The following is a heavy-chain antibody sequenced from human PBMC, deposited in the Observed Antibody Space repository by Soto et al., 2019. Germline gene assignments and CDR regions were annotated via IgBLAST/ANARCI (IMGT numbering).Heavy chain of an antibody. CDR1: GYTFTSYA. CDR2: INAGNGNT. J-gene: IGHJ4*02. Sequence: QVQLVQSGAEVKKPGASVKVSCQASGYTFTSYAMHWVRQAPGQRLEWMGWINAGNGNTKYSQKFQGRVTITRDTSASTAYMELSSLRSEDTAVYYGARVALGGWSVTGDFDYWGQGTLVTVSS. V-gene: IGHV1-3*01. CDR3: ARVALGGWSVTGDFDY. D-gene: IGHD1-20*01.